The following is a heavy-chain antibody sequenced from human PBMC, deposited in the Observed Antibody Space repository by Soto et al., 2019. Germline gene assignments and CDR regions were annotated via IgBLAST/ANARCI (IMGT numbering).Heavy chain of an antibody. D-gene: IGHD3-3*01. Sequence: QVQLVQSGAEVKKPGSSVKVSCKASGGSFGNSAINWVRQTPGHGLEWLGGFIPVYRTLNYAQKFQGRVMITADESTGTAYMTLSSLASDDTAVYYCATGVVWIGYFTVDSWGEGTRVTVSS. CDR2: FIPVYRTL. CDR3: ATGVVWIGYFTVDS. J-gene: IGHJ4*02. CDR1: GGSFGNSA. V-gene: IGHV1-69*01.